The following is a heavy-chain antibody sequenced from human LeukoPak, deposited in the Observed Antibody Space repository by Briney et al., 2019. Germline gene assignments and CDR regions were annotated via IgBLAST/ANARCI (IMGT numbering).Heavy chain of an antibody. CDR1: GDSISSHY. CDR3: AKSGGSGLIDY. CDR2: IYYSGSI. J-gene: IGHJ4*02. Sequence: SETLSLTCTVSGDSISSHYWSWIRQPPGKGLEWIGYIYYSGSINYNSSLKSRVTISVDTSKNQFSLKLNSVTAADTAVYYCAKSGGSGLIDYWGQGTLVTVSS. V-gene: IGHV4-59*11. D-gene: IGHD1-26*01.